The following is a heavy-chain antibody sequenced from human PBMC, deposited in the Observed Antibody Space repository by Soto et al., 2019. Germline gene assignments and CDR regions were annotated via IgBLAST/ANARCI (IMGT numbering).Heavy chain of an antibody. CDR1: GFTFSSYA. V-gene: IGHV3-23*01. CDR3: ANSYSSGARSFDY. CDR2: ISGSGGST. D-gene: IGHD6-19*01. Sequence: EVQLLESGGGLVQPGGSLRLSCAASGFTFSSYAMSWVRQAPGKGLEWVSAISGSGGSTYYADSVKGRFTISRDNSKNTLYLQMNSLGAEDTAVYYCANSYSSGARSFDYWGQGTLVTVFS. J-gene: IGHJ4*02.